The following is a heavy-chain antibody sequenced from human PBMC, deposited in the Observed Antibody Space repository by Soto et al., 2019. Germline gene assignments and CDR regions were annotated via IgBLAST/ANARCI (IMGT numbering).Heavy chain of an antibody. CDR2: IYYSGST. V-gene: IGHV4-59*01. Sequence: PSETLSLTCTVFGGSISSYYWSWIRQPPGKGLEWIGYIYYSGSTNYNPSLKSRVTISVDTSKNQFSLKLSSVTAADTAVYYCARVGGSDYGDYRPYYYYGMDVWGQGTTVTVSS. D-gene: IGHD4-17*01. CDR3: ARVGGSDYGDYRPYYYYGMDV. J-gene: IGHJ6*02. CDR1: GGSISSYY.